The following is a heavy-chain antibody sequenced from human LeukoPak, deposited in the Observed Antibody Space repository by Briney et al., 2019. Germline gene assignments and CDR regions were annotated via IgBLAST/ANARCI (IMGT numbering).Heavy chain of an antibody. CDR3: AKESPVFDY. Sequence: GGSLRLSCAASGFTFSSYAMSWVRRAPGEGLEGVSVISGKGGSTHYADSAKGRFTISRDNSKNTLYLQMSSLRAEDTAVYYCAKESPVFDYWGQGTLVTVSS. J-gene: IGHJ4*02. CDR2: ISGKGGST. V-gene: IGHV3-23*01. CDR1: GFTFSSYA.